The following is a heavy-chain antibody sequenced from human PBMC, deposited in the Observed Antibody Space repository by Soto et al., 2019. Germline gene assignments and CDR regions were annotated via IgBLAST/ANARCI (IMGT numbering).Heavy chain of an antibody. Sequence: QVQLVESGGGLVQPGGSLRLSCAASGFTFSDYYMSWIRQAPGKGLEWVSYISSSGSTIYYADSVKGRFTISRDNAKNSLYLQMNSLGAEDTAVYYCARGGYFTTVTTSTIAFDIWGQGTMLTVSS. D-gene: IGHD4-17*01. V-gene: IGHV3-11*01. CDR2: ISSSGSTI. CDR3: ARGGYFTTVTTSTIAFDI. CDR1: GFTFSDYY. J-gene: IGHJ3*02.